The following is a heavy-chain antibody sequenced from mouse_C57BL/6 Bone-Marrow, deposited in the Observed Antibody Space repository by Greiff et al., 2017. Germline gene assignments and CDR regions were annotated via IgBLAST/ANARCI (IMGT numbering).Heavy chain of an antibody. J-gene: IGHJ1*03. CDR2: IDPSDSYT. CDR1: GYTFTSYW. D-gene: IGHD1-1*01. Sequence: QVQLQQPGAELVMPGASVKLSCKASGYTFTSYWMHWVKQRPGQGLEWIGEIDPSDSYTTYNQKFKGKSTLTVDNSSSTAYMQLSSLTSEDSAVYYCARSNYYGSSLLYWYFDVWGTGTTVTVSS. CDR3: ARSNYYGSSLLYWYFDV. V-gene: IGHV1-69*01.